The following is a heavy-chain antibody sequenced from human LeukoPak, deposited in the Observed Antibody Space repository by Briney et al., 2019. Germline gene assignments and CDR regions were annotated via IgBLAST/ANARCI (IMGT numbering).Heavy chain of an antibody. V-gene: IGHV4-59*10. CDR2: IYTSGST. J-gene: IGHJ5*02. CDR1: GGSFSSYY. CDR3: ARVYSSGWYGGNWFDP. D-gene: IGHD6-19*01. Sequence: SETLSLTCAVYGGSFSSYYWSWIRQPAGKGLEWIGRIYTSGSTNYNPSLKSRVTMSVDTSKNQFSLKLSSVTAADTAVYYCARVYSSGWYGGNWFDPWGQGTLVTVSS.